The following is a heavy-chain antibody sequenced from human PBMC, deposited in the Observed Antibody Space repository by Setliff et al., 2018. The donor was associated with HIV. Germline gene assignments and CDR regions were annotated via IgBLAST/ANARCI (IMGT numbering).Heavy chain of an antibody. V-gene: IGHV1-8*02. CDR3: ARGRSLVRGSGSPEYYYMDV. D-gene: IGHD3-10*01. CDR1: GYTLTSYE. CDR2: MNPNNGDT. J-gene: IGHJ6*03. Sequence: ASVKVSCKASGYTLTSYEINWVRQATGQGLEWMGWMNPNNGDTGYAQKFQGRVTMTRNTSISTAFMELSSLRSEDTAVYYCARGRSLVRGSGSPEYYYMDVWGKGTTVTAP.